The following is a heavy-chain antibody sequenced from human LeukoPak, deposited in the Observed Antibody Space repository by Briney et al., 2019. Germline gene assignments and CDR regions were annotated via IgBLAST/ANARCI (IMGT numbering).Heavy chain of an antibody. CDR3: ARGQERFLEWLLSRDWFDP. CDR2: IYYSGST. CDR1: GGSISSSSYY. V-gene: IGHV4-39*07. Sequence: PSETLSLTCTVSGGSISSSSYYWGWIRQPPGKGLEWIGSIYYSGSTYYNPSLKSRVAISVDTSKNQFSLKLSSVTAADTAVYYCARGQERFLEWLLSRDWFDPWGQGTLVTVSS. J-gene: IGHJ5*02. D-gene: IGHD3-3*01.